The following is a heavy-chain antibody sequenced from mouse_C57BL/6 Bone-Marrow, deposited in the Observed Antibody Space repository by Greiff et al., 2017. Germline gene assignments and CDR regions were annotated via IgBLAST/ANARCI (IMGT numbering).Heavy chain of an antibody. CDR2: ISYDGSN. CDR1: GYSITSGYY. D-gene: IGHD2-4*01. V-gene: IGHV3-6*01. Sequence: EVQLQESGPGLVKPSQSLSLTCSVTGYSITSGYYWNWIRQFPGNKLEWMGYISYDGSNNYNPSLKNRISITRDTSKNQCFLKLNSVTTEDTATYYCASLYYDYDGGGYYFDYWGQGTTLTVSS. J-gene: IGHJ2*01. CDR3: ASLYYDYDGGGYYFDY.